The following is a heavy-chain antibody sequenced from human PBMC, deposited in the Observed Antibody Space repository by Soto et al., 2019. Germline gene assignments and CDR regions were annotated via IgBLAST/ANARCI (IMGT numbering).Heavy chain of an antibody. V-gene: IGHV3-48*02. D-gene: IGHD1-26*01. CDR1: GFTFSSNS. CDR2: ISSRSITT. CDR3: ARDPGTGSSFEAFDI. Sequence: PGGSLRLSCAASGFTFSSNSMNWVRQAPGKELEWVSYISSRSITTYYADSVKGRFTISRDNAKNSLYLQMNSLRDEDTAVYYCARDPGTGSSFEAFDIWGQGTMVTVS. J-gene: IGHJ3*02.